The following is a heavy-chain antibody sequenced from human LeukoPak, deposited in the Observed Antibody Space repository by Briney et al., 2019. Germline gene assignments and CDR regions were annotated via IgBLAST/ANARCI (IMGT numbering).Heavy chain of an antibody. CDR3: AKDGAVAGTRAFDY. CDR2: ISSSGSTI. J-gene: IGHJ4*02. D-gene: IGHD6-19*01. CDR1: GFTFSSYE. Sequence: PGGSLRLSCAASGFTFSSYEMNWVRQAPGKGLEWVSYISSSGSTIYYADSVKGRFTISRDNSKNTLYLQMNSLRAEDTAVYYCAKDGAVAGTRAFDYWGQGTLVTVSS. V-gene: IGHV3-48*03.